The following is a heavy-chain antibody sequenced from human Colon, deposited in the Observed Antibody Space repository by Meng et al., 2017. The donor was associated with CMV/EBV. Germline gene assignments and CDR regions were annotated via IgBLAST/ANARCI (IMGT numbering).Heavy chain of an antibody. V-gene: IGHV3-23*01. CDR2: ISSNGDDT. CDR1: GFSFTTYA. Sequence: SGFSFTTYAMSWGRKAAGRGLEWVSSISSNGDDTYYAESVKGRFIVSRDNSKNTLYLQVNGLRAEDTAVYYCATLKWLNYFFEYWGQGTLVTVSS. CDR3: ATLKWLNYFFEY. D-gene: IGHD5-24*01. J-gene: IGHJ4*02.